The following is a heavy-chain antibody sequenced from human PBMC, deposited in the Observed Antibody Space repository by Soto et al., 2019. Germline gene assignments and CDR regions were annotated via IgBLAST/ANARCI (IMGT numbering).Heavy chain of an antibody. CDR2: IGIGSSTK. Sequence: PAGSLRLSCAASGFAFRNYGMNWVCQAPGKGLEWVSYIGIGSSTKYYADSVKGRFTISRDNAKNSLYLQMNSLRAEDTAVYYCARDQLYYNDISGRPLNAFDVWGQGTMVTVSS. V-gene: IGHV3-48*01. J-gene: IGHJ3*01. D-gene: IGHD3-22*01. CDR1: GFAFRNYG. CDR3: ARDQLYYNDISGRPLNAFDV.